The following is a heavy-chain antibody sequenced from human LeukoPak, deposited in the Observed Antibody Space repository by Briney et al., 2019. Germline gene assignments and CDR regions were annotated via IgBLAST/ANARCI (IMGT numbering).Heavy chain of an antibody. CDR1: GFTFSSYA. V-gene: IGHV3-30*04. Sequence: GRSLRLSCAASGFTFSSYAMHWVRQAPGKGLEWVAVISYDGSNTYYADSVKGRFTISRDNSKNTLYLQMNSLRAEDTAVYYCARDFRPRYYYDSSGYWSWFDPWGQGTLVTVSS. CDR3: ARDFRPRYYYDSSGYWSWFDP. CDR2: ISYDGSNT. J-gene: IGHJ5*02. D-gene: IGHD3-22*01.